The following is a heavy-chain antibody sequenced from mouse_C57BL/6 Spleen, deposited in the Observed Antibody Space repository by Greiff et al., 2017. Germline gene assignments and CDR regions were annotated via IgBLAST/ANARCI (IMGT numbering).Heavy chain of an antibody. CDR2: IYPGDGDT. D-gene: IGHD1-2*01. CDR1: GYAFSSSW. V-gene: IGHV1-82*01. Sequence: VQLQQSGPELVKPGASVKISCKASGYAFSSSWMNWVKQRPGKGLEWIGRIYPGDGDTKYNGKFKGKATLTADKSSSTAYMQLSSLTSEDSAVYFCARETTAPFDYWGQGTTLTVSS. CDR3: ARETTAPFDY. J-gene: IGHJ2*01.